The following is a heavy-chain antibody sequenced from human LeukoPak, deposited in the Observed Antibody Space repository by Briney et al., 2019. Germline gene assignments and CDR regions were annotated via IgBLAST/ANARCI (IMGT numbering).Heavy chain of an antibody. CDR1: GFTFSSYW. CDR3: ARDSGSYRIFDY. J-gene: IGHJ4*02. CDR2: IKEDGSEK. V-gene: IGHV3-7*01. D-gene: IGHD1-26*01. Sequence: GGSLRLSCEASGFTFSSYWMSWVRQAPGQGLEWVANIKEDGSEKYYVDSVKGRFTISRDNAKDSLYLQMSSLRAEDTAAYYCARDSGSYRIFDYWGQGTLVTVSS.